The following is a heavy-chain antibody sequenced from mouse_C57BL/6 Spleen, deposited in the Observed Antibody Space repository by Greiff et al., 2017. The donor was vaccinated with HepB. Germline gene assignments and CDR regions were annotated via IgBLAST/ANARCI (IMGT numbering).Heavy chain of an antibody. J-gene: IGHJ2*01. CDR2: IDPENGDT. Sequence: EVQLQQSGAELVRPGASVKLSCTASGFNIKDDYMHWVKQRPEQGLEWIGWIDPENGDTEYASKFQGKATITADTSSNTAYLQLSSLTSEDTAVYYCTTPYGSPYWGQGTTLTVSS. CDR3: TTPYGSPY. CDR1: GFNIKDDY. V-gene: IGHV14-4*01. D-gene: IGHD1-1*01.